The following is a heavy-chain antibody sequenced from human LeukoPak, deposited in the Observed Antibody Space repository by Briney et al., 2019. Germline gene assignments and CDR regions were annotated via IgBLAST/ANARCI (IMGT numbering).Heavy chain of an antibody. CDR1: GGDFNTYP. J-gene: IGHJ6*03. CDR3: ATGMRQELVESKYYYYYLDV. D-gene: IGHD3-9*01. CDR2: ILPPLATA. Sequence: EASVKVSCKASGGDFNTYPFNWVRQAPGQGLEWMGWILPPLATANYAPTFQGKVTITADASTDTAYLELGSLSSEDTAVYYCATGMRQELVESKYYYYYLDVWGPGTTVTISS. V-gene: IGHV1-69*11.